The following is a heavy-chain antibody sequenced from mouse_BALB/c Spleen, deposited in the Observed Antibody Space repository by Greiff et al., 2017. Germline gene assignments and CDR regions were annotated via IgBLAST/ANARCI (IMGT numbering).Heavy chain of an antibody. D-gene: IGHD1-1*01. CDR2: IDPETGGT. J-gene: IGHJ2*01. CDR1: GYTFTDYE. V-gene: IGHV1-15*01. Sequence: QVQLQQSGAELVRPGASVTLSCKASGYTFTDYEMHWVKQTPVHGLEWIGAIDPETGGTAYNQKFKGKATLTADKSSSTAYMELRSLTSEDSAVYYCTNPYGSSYDDWGQGTTLTVSS. CDR3: TNPYGSSYDD.